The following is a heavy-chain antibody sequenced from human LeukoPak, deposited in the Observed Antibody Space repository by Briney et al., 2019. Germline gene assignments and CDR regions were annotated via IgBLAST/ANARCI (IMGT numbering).Heavy chain of an antibody. Sequence: SETLSLTCTVSGGSISSYYWSWIRQPPGKGLEWIGYVYYSGSTHYNPSLKSRVTISVDTSKSQFSLKLSSVTAADTAVYYCAREVPGGAANHYYMDVWGKGTTVTVSS. V-gene: IGHV4-59*01. D-gene: IGHD6-13*01. CDR2: VYYSGST. CDR3: AREVPGGAANHYYMDV. CDR1: GGSISSYY. J-gene: IGHJ6*03.